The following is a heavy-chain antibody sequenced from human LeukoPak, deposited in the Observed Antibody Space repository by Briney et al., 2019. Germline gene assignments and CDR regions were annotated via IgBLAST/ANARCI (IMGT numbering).Heavy chain of an antibody. CDR1: GGPFSGYY. J-gene: IGHJ6*03. D-gene: IGHD2-15*01. CDR3: AREWGCSGGSCLLYYYYYYMDV. Sequence: PSETLSLTCAVYGGPFSGYYWSWIRQPPGKGLEWIGEINHSGSTNYNPSLKSRVTISVDTSKNQFSLKLSSVTAADTAVYYCAREWGCSGGSCLLYYYYYYMDVWGKGTTVTVSS. CDR2: INHSGST. V-gene: IGHV4-34*01.